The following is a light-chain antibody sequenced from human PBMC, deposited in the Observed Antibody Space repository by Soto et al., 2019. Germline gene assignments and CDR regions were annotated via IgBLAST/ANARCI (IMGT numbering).Light chain of an antibody. CDR3: QQRSNWPPYT. V-gene: IGKV3-11*01. CDR2: DAS. Sequence: EIVLTQSPATLSLSPGERATLSCRARQSVSSYLAWYQQKPGQAPRLLIYDASNRATGIPARFSGSGSGTDFTLTNSSLEPEDFAVYYCQQRSNWPPYTFGQGTKLEIK. CDR1: QSVSSY. J-gene: IGKJ2*01.